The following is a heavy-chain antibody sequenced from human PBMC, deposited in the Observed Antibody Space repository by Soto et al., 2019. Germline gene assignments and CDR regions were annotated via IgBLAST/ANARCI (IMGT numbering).Heavy chain of an antibody. CDR3: AKDIRYFDWLGAFDI. J-gene: IGHJ3*02. CDR1: GFTFDDYA. D-gene: IGHD3-9*01. Sequence: GGSLRLSCAASGFTFDDYAMHWVRQAPGKGLEWVSGISWNSGSIGYADSVKGRFTISRDNAKNSLYLQMNSLRAEDTALYYCAKDIRYFDWLGAFDIWGQGTMVTVSS. CDR2: ISWNSGSI. V-gene: IGHV3-9*01.